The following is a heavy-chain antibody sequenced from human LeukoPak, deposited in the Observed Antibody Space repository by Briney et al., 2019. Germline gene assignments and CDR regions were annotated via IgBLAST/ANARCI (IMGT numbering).Heavy chain of an antibody. J-gene: IGHJ4*02. CDR2: ISGSGGST. D-gene: IGHD6-19*01. CDR3: AKDWNSNGWGPDY. Sequence: GGSLRLSCAASGFTFSSYAMVWVREAPGKGLEWVSAISGSGGSTYYADSVKGRFTISRDNSKNTLYLQMNSLRAEDTAVYYCAKDWNSNGWGPDYWGQGTLVTVSS. V-gene: IGHV3-23*01. CDR1: GFTFSSYA.